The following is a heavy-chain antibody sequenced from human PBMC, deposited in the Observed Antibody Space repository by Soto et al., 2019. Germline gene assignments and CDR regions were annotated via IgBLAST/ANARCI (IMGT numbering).Heavy chain of an antibody. V-gene: IGHV1-46*01. CDR1: GYTFTSYY. Sequence: QVQLVQSGAEVKKPGASVKVSCKASGYTFTSYYMHWVRQAPGQGLEGMGIINPSGGSTSYAQKFQGRVTMTRDTSTSTAYMELSSLRSEDTAVYYCARAANFGVVILDYWGQGTLVTVSS. CDR2: INPSGGST. D-gene: IGHD3-3*01. J-gene: IGHJ4*02. CDR3: ARAANFGVVILDY.